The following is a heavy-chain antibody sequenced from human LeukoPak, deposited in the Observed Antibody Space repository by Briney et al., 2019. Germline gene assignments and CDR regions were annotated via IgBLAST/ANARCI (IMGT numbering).Heavy chain of an antibody. J-gene: IGHJ4*02. CDR2: SYYSGST. V-gene: IGHV4-39*01. CDR1: GGSISSSTSY. D-gene: IGHD2-21*01. CDR3: ARRDCGGDCYSGVKIDY. Sequence: SETLSLTCTVSGGSISSSTSYWGWIRQPPGKGLEWIGSSYYSGSTYYNPSLKSRVTISVDTSKKQFSLKLSPVTAADTAVYYCARRDCGGDCYSGVKIDYWGQGTLVTVSS.